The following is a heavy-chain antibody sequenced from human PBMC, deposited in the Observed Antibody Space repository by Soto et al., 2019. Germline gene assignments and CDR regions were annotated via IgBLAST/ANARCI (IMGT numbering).Heavy chain of an antibody. V-gene: IGHV1-69*02. Sequence: ASVKVSCKASGGTFSSYTISWVRQAPGQGLEWMGRIIPILGIANYAQKFQGRVTITADKSTSTAYMELSSLRSEDTAVYYCARYGFYGSNYYYYYYMDVWGKGTTVTVSS. CDR2: IIPILGIA. D-gene: IGHD3-10*01. CDR1: GGTFSSYT. J-gene: IGHJ6*03. CDR3: ARYGFYGSNYYYYYYMDV.